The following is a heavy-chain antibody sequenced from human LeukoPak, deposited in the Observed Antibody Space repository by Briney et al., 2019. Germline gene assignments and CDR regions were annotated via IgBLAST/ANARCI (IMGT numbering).Heavy chain of an antibody. CDR2: INHSGST. D-gene: IGHD4-11*01. CDR3: AREAVTSFDY. Sequence: SETLSLTCAVYGGSFSGYYWSWIRQPPGKGLEWIGEINHSGSTNYNPSLKSRVTISVDTSKNQFSLKLSSVTAADTAVYYCAREAVTSFDYWGQGTLVTVSS. J-gene: IGHJ4*02. V-gene: IGHV4-34*01. CDR1: GGSFSGYY.